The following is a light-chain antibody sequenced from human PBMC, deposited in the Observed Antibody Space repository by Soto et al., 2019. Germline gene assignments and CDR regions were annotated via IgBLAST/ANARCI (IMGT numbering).Light chain of an antibody. Sequence: ENVLTQSPGTLTSCPGDRVTLSCRASQYIYTRLAWYQHRPGQAPRLLSYRTSIRAAGIPARFSASGTGTDFTLTISDVQPEDFALYYCHQRQSWPRTFGQGTKVDI. J-gene: IGKJ1*01. CDR2: RTS. V-gene: IGKV3-11*01. CDR1: QYIYTR. CDR3: HQRQSWPRT.